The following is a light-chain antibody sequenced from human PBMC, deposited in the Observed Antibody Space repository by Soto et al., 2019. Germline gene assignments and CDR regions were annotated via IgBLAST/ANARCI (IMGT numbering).Light chain of an antibody. CDR2: GAS. CDR1: QTITTY. V-gene: IGKV1-39*01. CDR3: QQTHSTPWT. Sequence: DIQMTQSPSSLSASVGDRVTISCRASQTITTYLNWYQQKPGKAPQLLIYGASTLQSGVPSRFTGSGSGTDFTLTISSLQPDDFATYHCQQTHSTPWTFGQGTKVDIK. J-gene: IGKJ1*01.